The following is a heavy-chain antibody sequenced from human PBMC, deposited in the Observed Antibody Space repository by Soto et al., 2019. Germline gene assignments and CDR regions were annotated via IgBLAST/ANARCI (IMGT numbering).Heavy chain of an antibody. V-gene: IGHV4-61*01. Sequence: QVQLQESGPGLVKPSETLSLTCTVSGGSVSSGSYYWSWILQPPGKGLEWIGYIYYSGSTNYNPSLKSRVTISVDTSKNQFSLKLSSVTAAVSAVYYCARGGDYYNSSGYIFYGMDVWGQGTTVTVSS. J-gene: IGHJ6*02. CDR2: IYYSGST. CDR1: GGSVSSGSYY. CDR3: ARGGDYYNSSGYIFYGMDV. D-gene: IGHD3-22*01.